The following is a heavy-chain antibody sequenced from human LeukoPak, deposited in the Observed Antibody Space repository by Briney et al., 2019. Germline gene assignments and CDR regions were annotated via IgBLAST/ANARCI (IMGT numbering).Heavy chain of an antibody. CDR1: GGSISSGGYS. CDR3: ARAKGDSSGYKVDP. Sequence: SQTLSLTCAVSGGSISSGGYSWSWIRQPPGKGLEWIGYIYHSGSTYYNPSLKSRVTISVDTSKNQFSLKLSSVTAADTAVYYCARAKGDSSGYKVDPWGQGTLVTVSS. J-gene: IGHJ5*02. D-gene: IGHD3-22*01. V-gene: IGHV4-30-2*01. CDR2: IYHSGST.